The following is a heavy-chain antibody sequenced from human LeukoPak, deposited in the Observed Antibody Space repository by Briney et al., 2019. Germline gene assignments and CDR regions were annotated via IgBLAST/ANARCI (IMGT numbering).Heavy chain of an antibody. CDR2: ISGSGGST. J-gene: IGHJ5*02. CDR1: GFTFSSYA. CDR3: AKVSVVPAATRWFDP. Sequence: GGSLRLSCAASGFTFSSYAMSWVRQAPGKGLEWVSAISGSGGSTYYADSVKGRFAISRDNSKNTLYLQMNSLRAEDTAVYYCAKVSVVPAATRWFDPWGQGTLVTVSS. V-gene: IGHV3-23*01. D-gene: IGHD2-2*01.